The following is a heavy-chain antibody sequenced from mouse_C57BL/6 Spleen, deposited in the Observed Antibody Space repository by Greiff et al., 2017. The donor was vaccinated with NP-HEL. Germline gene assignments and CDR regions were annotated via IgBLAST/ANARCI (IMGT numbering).Heavy chain of an antibody. CDR1: GYAFSSYW. CDR3: ARRGDGYYFYAMDY. V-gene: IGHV1-80*01. Sequence: QVQLQQSGAELVKPGASVKISCKASGYAFSSYWMNWVKQRPGKGLEWIGQIYPGDGDTNYNGKFKGKATLTADKSSSTAYMQLSSLTSDDSAVYFSARRGDGYYFYAMDYWGQGTSVTVSS. D-gene: IGHD2-3*01. J-gene: IGHJ4*01. CDR2: IYPGDGDT.